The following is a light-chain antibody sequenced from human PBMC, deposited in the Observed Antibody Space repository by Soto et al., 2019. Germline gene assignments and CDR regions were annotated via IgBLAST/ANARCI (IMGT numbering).Light chain of an antibody. J-gene: IGKJ4*01. CDR1: QSVSSY. V-gene: IGKV3-11*01. Sequence: EIVLTQSPATLSLSPGERATLSCRASQSVSSYLAWYQQKPGQAPRLLIYDASNRATGIPARFSGSGSGTDFTLTISSLEPEDVAVYYCQQRSKSLTFGGGTKVEIK. CDR3: QQRSKSLT. CDR2: DAS.